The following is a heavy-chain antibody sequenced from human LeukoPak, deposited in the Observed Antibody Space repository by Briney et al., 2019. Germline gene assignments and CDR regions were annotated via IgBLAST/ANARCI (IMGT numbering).Heavy chain of an antibody. Sequence: GGSLRLSCAASGFTFSSYAMHWVRQAPGKGLEWVAVISYDGSNKYYADSVKGRFTISRDNSRNTLYLQMSSLRSEDTAVYYCAKEPVDWGQGTLVTVSS. CDR2: ISYDGSNK. J-gene: IGHJ4*02. CDR3: AKEPVD. V-gene: IGHV3-30-3*01. CDR1: GFTFSSYA.